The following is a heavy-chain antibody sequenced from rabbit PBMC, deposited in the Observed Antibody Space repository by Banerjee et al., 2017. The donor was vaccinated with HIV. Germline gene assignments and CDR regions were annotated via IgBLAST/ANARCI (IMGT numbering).Heavy chain of an antibody. CDR1: GFSFNSNW. Sequence: QEQLVESGGGLVQPGGSLTLTCTASGFSFNSNWVCWVRQAPGKGLEWIACIYVVSGDTDYANWATGRFTFSKTSSTTVTLQVTSLTAADTATYFCARDLTGVIGWNFGWWGPGTLVTVS. CDR2: IYVVSGDT. CDR3: ARDLTGVIGWNFGW. D-gene: IGHD1-1*01. V-gene: IGHV1S45*01. J-gene: IGHJ4*01.